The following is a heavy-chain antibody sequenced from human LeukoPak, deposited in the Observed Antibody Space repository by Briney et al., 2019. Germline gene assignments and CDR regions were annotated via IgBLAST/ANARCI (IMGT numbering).Heavy chain of an antibody. CDR1: GYTFTSYG. D-gene: IGHD6-6*01. CDR3: ARDLPYGSSDRTPFDY. Sequence: ASVKVSCKASGYTFTSYGISWVRQAPGQGLEWMGWISAYNGNTNHAQKFQGRVTMTTDTPTSTAYMELRSLRSDDTAVYYCARDLPYGSSDRTPFDYWGQGTLVTVSS. CDR2: ISAYNGNT. J-gene: IGHJ4*02. V-gene: IGHV1-18*01.